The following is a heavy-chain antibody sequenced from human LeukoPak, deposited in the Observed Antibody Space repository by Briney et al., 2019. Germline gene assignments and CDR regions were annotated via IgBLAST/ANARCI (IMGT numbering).Heavy chain of an antibody. Sequence: SXGSXXXYYWSWIRQPPGKDLEWIGYIYSSGSNNYNPSLKSRVTISVDTSKNQFSLKLSSVTAADTAVYYCARGAAATYWGQGTLVTVSS. V-gene: IGHV4-59*01. D-gene: IGHD6-13*01. CDR2: IYSSGSN. CDR3: ARGAAATY. CDR1: XGSXXXYY. J-gene: IGHJ4*02.